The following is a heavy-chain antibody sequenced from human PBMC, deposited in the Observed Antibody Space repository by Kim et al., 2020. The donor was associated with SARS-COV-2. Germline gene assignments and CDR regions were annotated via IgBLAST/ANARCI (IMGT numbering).Heavy chain of an antibody. CDR3: ARVGVEGLDY. D-gene: IGHD2-8*01. V-gene: IGHV3-7*01. CDR1: GFTFSRYW. J-gene: IGHJ4*02. Sequence: GGSLRLSCAASGFTFSRYWMSWVRQAPGKGLEWVANIKQDGSGKYYVDSVKGRFTISRDNAKNSLYLQMDSLGAEDTAVYYCARVGVEGLDYWGQGTLVTVSS. CDR2: IKQDGSGK.